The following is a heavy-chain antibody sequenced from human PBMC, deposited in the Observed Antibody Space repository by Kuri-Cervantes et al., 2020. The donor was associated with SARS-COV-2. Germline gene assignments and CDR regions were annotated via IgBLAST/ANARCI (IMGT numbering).Heavy chain of an antibody. D-gene: IGHD1-26*01. CDR2: VIPIFGTA. CDR1: GGTFSSYA. Sequence: SVKVSCKASGGTFSSYAISWVRQAPGQGLEWMGGVIPIFGTANYAQKFQGRVTITADESTSTAYMELSSLRSEDTAVYYCANLREVEYYGMDVWGQGATVTVSS. V-gene: IGHV1-69*13. CDR3: ANLREVEYYGMDV. J-gene: IGHJ6*02.